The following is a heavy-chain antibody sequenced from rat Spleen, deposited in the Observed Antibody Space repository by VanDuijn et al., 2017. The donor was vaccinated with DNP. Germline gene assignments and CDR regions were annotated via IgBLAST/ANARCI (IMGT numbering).Heavy chain of an antibody. V-gene: IGHV5S13*01. CDR2: INTGGGNT. Sequence: EVQLVESGGGLVQPGRSLKLSCAASGFTFSNYGMAWVRQAPTKGLEWVASINTGGGNTYYSDSVKGRFTITRDNAESSLYLQMNGLKSDDTATYYCARGGNNYATWFAYWGQGTLVTVSS. CDR1: GFTFSNYG. CDR3: ARGGNNYATWFAY. J-gene: IGHJ3*01. D-gene: IGHD1-10*01.